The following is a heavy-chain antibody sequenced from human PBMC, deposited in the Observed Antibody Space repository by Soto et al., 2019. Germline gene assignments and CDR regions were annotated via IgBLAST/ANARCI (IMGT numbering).Heavy chain of an antibody. CDR3: ARMYYDFWSAEGGMDV. D-gene: IGHD3-3*01. CDR2: ISGSSSTI. Sequence: GGSLRLSCAASGFTFSSYSMNWVRQAPGKGLERVSYISGSSSTIYYADSVKGRFTISRDNAKNSLYLQMNSLRDEDTAVYYCARMYYDFWSAEGGMDVWGQGTTVTVSS. J-gene: IGHJ6*02. CDR1: GFTFSSYS. V-gene: IGHV3-48*02.